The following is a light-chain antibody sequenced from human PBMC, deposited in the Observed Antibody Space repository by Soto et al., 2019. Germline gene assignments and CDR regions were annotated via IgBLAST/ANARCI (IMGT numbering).Light chain of an antibody. CDR3: QQYNTYST. Sequence: EIVLTQSPGTLSLSPGERATLSCRASQSVSSSYLAWYQQKPGQAPRLLIYGASSRATGIPDRFSGSGSGTDFTLTISRLEPEDFATYYCQQYNTYSTFGQGTTVEIK. CDR2: GAS. V-gene: IGKV3-20*01. CDR1: QSVSSSY. J-gene: IGKJ1*01.